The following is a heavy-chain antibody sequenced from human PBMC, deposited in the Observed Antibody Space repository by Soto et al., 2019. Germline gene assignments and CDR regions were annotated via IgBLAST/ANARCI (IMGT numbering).Heavy chain of an antibody. CDR2: IKQDGSEK. Sequence: GGSLRLSCAASGFTFSSYWMSWVRQAPGKGLEWVANIKQDGSEKCYVDSVKGRFTISRDNFQNTLYLQLSSLRADDTAVYYCAKDAARTSGWYYFDFWGQGTLVTVSS. CDR1: GFTFSSYW. D-gene: IGHD6-19*01. CDR3: AKDAARTSGWYYFDF. J-gene: IGHJ4*02. V-gene: IGHV3-7*03.